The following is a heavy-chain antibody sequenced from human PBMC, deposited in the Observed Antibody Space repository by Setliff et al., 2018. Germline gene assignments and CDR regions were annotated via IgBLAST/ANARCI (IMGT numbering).Heavy chain of an antibody. J-gene: IGHJ4*02. CDR2: IYTSGST. D-gene: IGHD3-3*01. CDR1: GGSISSGSYY. Sequence: SETLSLTCTVSGGSISSGSYYWSWIRQPAGKGLEWIGRIYTSGSTNYNPSLKSRVTMSLDSSKNQFSLNLNSVTAADTAVYFCVKNPLTMPRGFFEYWGRGTLVTVSS. CDR3: VKNPLTMPRGFFEY. V-gene: IGHV4-61*02.